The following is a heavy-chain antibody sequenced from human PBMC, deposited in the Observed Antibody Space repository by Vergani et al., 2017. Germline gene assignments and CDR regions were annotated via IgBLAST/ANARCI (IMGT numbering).Heavy chain of an antibody. CDR3: ASTQGHSSGWYSTYYYYYGMDV. J-gene: IGHJ6*02. D-gene: IGHD6-19*01. V-gene: IGHV3-30-3*01. CDR2: ISHDGSSK. CDR1: GFTFSSYA. Sequence: QVQLVESGGGVVQPGRSLRLSCAASGFTFSSYAMHWVRQAPGKGLEWVAVISHDGSSKYYADSVKGRFTSSRDNSKNTRYLQMNSLRAEETAVYYCASTQGHSSGWYSTYYYYYGMDVWGQGTTVTVSS.